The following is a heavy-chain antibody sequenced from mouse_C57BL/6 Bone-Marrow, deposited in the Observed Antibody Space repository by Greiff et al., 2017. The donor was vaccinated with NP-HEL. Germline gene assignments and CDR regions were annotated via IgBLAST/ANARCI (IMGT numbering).Heavy chain of an antibody. Sequence: VQLKESGPGMVKPSQSLSLTCTVTGYSITSGYDWHWLRHFPGNKLEWMGYISYSGSTNYNPSLKSRISITHDTSKNHFFLKLNSVTTEDTATYYCARDDGYYCDYWGQGTTLTVSS. D-gene: IGHD2-3*01. V-gene: IGHV3-1*01. J-gene: IGHJ2*01. CDR2: ISYSGST. CDR3: ARDDGYYCDY. CDR1: GYSITSGYD.